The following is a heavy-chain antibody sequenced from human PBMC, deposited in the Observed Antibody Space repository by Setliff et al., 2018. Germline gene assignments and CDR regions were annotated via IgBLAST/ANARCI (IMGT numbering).Heavy chain of an antibody. CDR2: IRYDESNK. Sequence: LSLSCAASGFTFSSYGMHWVRQAPGKGLEWVAFIRYDESNKYYADSVKGRFTISRDNSKSTLYLQMNSLRAEDTAVYYCAKDPRDTYYNFGYWGQGTLVTVSS. D-gene: IGHD3-3*01. CDR3: AKDPRDTYYNFGY. CDR1: GFTFSSYG. V-gene: IGHV3-30*02. J-gene: IGHJ4*02.